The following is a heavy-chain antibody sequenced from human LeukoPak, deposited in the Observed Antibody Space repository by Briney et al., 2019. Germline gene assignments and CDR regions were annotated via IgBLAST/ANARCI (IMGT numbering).Heavy chain of an antibody. J-gene: IGHJ5*02. Sequence: ASVKVSCKASGYTFTIYGISWVRQAPGQGLEWMGWISAYNGNTNYAQKLQGRVTMTTDTSTSTAYMELRSLRSDDTAVYYCARDSSYDILTGYYPHTWFDPWGQGTLVTVSS. CDR2: ISAYNGNT. CDR3: ARDSSYDILTGYYPHTWFDP. CDR1: GYTFTIYG. V-gene: IGHV1-18*04. D-gene: IGHD3-9*01.